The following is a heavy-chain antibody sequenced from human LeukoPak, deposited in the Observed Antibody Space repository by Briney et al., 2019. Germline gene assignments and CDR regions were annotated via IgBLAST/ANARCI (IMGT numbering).Heavy chain of an antibody. J-gene: IGHJ4*02. V-gene: IGHV3-64*01. D-gene: IGHD5-18*01. Sequence: GGSLRLACAASGFSISSYALHWVGQAPGKGLQYVSGISNGGSIDYANSVKGRFTISRDNSKNTLYLQMGSLRPEDMAVYYCARDFSYRSGFDYWGQGILVTVSS. CDR3: ARDFSYRSGFDY. CDR1: GFSISSYA. CDR2: ISNGGSI.